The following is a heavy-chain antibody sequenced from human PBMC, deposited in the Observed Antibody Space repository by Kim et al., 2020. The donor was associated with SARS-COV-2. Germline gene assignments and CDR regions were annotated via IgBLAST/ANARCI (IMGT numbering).Heavy chain of an antibody. J-gene: IGHJ4*02. D-gene: IGHD5-12*01. CDR2: ISSSSTI. V-gene: IGHV3-48*02. CDR3: ARDFGGIVATTYYFDY. CDR1: GFTFSSYS. Sequence: GGSLRLSCAASGFTFSSYSMNWVRQAPGKGLEWVSYISSSSTIYYADSVKGRFTISRDNAKNSLYLQMNSLRDEDTAVYYCARDFGGIVATTYYFDYWGQGTLVTVSS.